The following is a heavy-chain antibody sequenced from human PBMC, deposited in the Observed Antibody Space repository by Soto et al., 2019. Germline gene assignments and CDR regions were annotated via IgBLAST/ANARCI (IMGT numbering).Heavy chain of an antibody. Sequence: GGSLRLSCAASGFTFSSYGMHWVRQAPGKGLEWVAVIWYDGSNKYYADSVKGRFTISRDNSKNTLYLQMNSLRAEDTAVYYCARVSDYYYYYMDVWGKGTTVTVSS. J-gene: IGHJ6*03. CDR1: GFTFSSYG. D-gene: IGHD3-10*01. CDR2: IWYDGSNK. V-gene: IGHV3-33*01. CDR3: ARVSDYYYYYMDV.